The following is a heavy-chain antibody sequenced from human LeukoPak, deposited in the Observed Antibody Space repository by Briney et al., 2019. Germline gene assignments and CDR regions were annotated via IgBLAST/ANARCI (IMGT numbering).Heavy chain of an antibody. V-gene: IGHV4-59*01. Sequence: SETLSLTCTVSGGSINRYYWTWIRQPPGKGLEWIGYIYYSGSTNYNPSLKSRVTISVDTSKNQFSLKLSSVTAADTAVYYCARGGDYSGYGYFQGAFDIWGQGTMVTVSS. CDR3: ARGGDYSGYGYFQGAFDI. J-gene: IGHJ3*02. D-gene: IGHD5-12*01. CDR2: IYYSGST. CDR1: GGSINRYY.